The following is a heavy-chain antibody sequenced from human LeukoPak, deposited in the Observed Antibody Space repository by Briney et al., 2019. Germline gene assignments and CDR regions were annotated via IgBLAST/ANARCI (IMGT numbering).Heavy chain of an antibody. CDR3: ARDSRGITIFGVVNGDYCYMDV. CDR1: GGTFSSYA. CDR2: IIPIFGTA. Sequence: SVKVSCKASGGTFSSYAISWVRQAPGQGLEWMGGIIPIFGTANYAQKFQGRVTITADKSTSTAYMELSSLRSEDTAVYYCARDSRGITIFGVVNGDYCYMDVWGKGTTVTVSS. J-gene: IGHJ6*03. D-gene: IGHD3-3*01. V-gene: IGHV1-69*06.